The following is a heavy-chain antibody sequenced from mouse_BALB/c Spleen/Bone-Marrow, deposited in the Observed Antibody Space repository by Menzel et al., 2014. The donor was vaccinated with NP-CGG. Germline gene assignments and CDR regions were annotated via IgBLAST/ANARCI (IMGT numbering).Heavy chain of an antibody. CDR3: ARRGSDYENAMDY. CDR1: GHTFTSYW. Sequence: VQVVESGAELARPGASVKLSCKAAGHTFTSYWMQWVKQRPGQGLEWIGAIYPGDGDTRYSQKFKEKATLTADKSSSTAYIQLSSLASEDSAVYYCARRGSDYENAMDYWGQGTSVIVSS. V-gene: IGHV1-87*01. CDR2: IYPGDGDT. D-gene: IGHD2-4*01. J-gene: IGHJ4*01.